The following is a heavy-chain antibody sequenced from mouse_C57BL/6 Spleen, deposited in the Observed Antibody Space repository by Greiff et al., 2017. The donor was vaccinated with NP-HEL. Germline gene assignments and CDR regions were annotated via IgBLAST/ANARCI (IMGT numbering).Heavy chain of an antibody. V-gene: IGHV5-16*01. CDR1: GFTFSDYY. Sequence: EVQVVESEGGLVQPGSSMKLSCTASGFTFSDYYMAWVRQVPEKGLEWVANINYDGSSTYYLDSLKSRFIISRDNAKNILYLQMSSLKSEDTATYYCARDKEFDYWGQGTTLTVSS. CDR2: INYDGSST. CDR3: ARDKEFDY. J-gene: IGHJ2*01.